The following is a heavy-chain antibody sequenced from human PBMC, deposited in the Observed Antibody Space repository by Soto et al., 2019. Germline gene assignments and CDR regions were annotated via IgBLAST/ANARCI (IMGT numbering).Heavy chain of an antibody. CDR3: VGDRVGTGSY. V-gene: IGHV3-72*01. CDR1: GFTFSDHD. J-gene: IGHJ4*02. D-gene: IGHD5-12*01. CDR2: TRSKANSYTT. Sequence: EVQVVESGGGLVQPGGSLRLSCAASGFTFSDHDMDWVRQAPGKGLEWVGRTRSKANSYTTEYAASVKGRVTISRDDSRNSLYLQRDRADAGGQGGFCWVGDRVGTGSYWGQGTL.